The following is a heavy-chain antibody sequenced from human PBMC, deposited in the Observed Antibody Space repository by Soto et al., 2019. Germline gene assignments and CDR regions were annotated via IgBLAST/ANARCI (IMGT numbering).Heavy chain of an antibody. CDR3: TALGYYDSSVGGGY. J-gene: IGHJ4*02. CDR1: EFTFSGFG. V-gene: IGHV3-30*03. CDR2: ISYDGSDN. D-gene: IGHD3-22*01. Sequence: PGGSLRLSCAASEFTFSGFGMHWVRQAPGKGLEWVAVISYDGSDNYYADAVKGRFTISRDNSKNTLFLQMNRLRAEDTAVYYCTALGYYDSSVGGGYWGPGTLVT.